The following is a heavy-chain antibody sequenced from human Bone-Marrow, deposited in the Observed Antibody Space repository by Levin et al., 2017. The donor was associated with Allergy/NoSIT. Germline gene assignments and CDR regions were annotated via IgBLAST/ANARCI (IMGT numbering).Heavy chain of an antibody. CDR1: GGSISTTDYN. Sequence: SETLSLTCSVSGGSISTTDYNWAWIRQSPGKGLEWIGSVYYSGNTFYNPSLKSRLTISVDTSINQFSLKLNAVTAADTAVYYCAGHVKIMGYFYGYGWFDPWGQGTLVTVSS. J-gene: IGHJ5*02. D-gene: IGHD5-18*01. CDR3: AGHVKIMGYFYGYGWFDP. V-gene: IGHV4-39*01. CDR2: VYYSGNT.